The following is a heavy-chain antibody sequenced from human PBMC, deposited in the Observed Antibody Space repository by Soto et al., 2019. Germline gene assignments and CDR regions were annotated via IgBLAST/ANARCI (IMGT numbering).Heavy chain of an antibody. CDR1: GGSMSRYY. D-gene: IGHD1-1*01. Sequence: XGTLSLTGTVSGGSMSRYYWTWIRQPPGKGLEWIGNIHYTGSTNYNPSLKSRVTILLGTSTSQFSLKVSSVTAADTAVYYCARDLTISSTDGPLDPWGHGTLVTVSS. V-gene: IGHV4-59*01. CDR2: IHYTGST. CDR3: ARDLTISSTDGPLDP. J-gene: IGHJ5*02.